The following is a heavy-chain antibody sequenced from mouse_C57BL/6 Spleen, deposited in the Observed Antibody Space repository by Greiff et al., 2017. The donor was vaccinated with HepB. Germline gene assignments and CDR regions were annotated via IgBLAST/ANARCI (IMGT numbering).Heavy chain of an antibody. D-gene: IGHD2-3*01. CDR2: IYPGDGDT. CDR1: GYAFSSSW. V-gene: IGHV1-82*01. Sequence: QVQLKQSGPELVKPGASVKISCKASGYAFSSSWMNWVKQRPGKGLEWIGRIYPGDGDTNYNGKFKGKATLTADKSSSTAYTQLSSLTSEDSAVYFCARAPDGYYWYFDVWGTGTTVTVSS. CDR3: ARAPDGYYWYFDV. J-gene: IGHJ1*03.